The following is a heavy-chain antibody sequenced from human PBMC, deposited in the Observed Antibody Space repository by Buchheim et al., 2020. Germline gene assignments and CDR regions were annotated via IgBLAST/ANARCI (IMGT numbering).Heavy chain of an antibody. CDR3: VRGITVPGDTYYFHY. V-gene: IGHV3-11*01. CDR2: ISRDGDTI. J-gene: IGHJ4*02. D-gene: IGHD7-27*01. CDR1: GFTFSGYQ. Sequence: QVQLVESGGGLVKPGGSLRLSCAASGFTFSGYQMSWIRQAPGKGLEWLSYISRDGDTIHYADSVKGRFTISRDNAKSSLFLQMDSLTVEDTAVYYCVRGITVPGDTYYFHYWGQGTL.